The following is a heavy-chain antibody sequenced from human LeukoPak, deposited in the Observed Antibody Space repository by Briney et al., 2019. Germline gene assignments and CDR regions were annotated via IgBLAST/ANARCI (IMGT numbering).Heavy chain of an antibody. Sequence: SETLSLTCAVYGGSFSGYYWSWIRQPPGKGLEWIGEINHSGSTNYNPSLKSRVTISVDTSKNQFSLKLSSVTAADTAVYYCARGMGATTWFDPWGQGTLVTVSS. CDR1: GGSFSGYY. CDR3: ARGMGATTWFDP. D-gene: IGHD1-26*01. J-gene: IGHJ5*02. CDR2: INHSGST. V-gene: IGHV4-34*01.